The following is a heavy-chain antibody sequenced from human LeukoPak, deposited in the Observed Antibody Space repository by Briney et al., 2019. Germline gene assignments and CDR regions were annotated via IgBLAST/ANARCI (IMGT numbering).Heavy chain of an antibody. D-gene: IGHD1-7*01. CDR3: ARGGGQLPYYYMDV. V-gene: IGHV3-53*01. Sequence: GGSLRLSCAASGFTVSSNYMSWVRQAPGKGLEWVSVIYSGGSTYCADSVKGRFTISRDNSKNTLYLQMNSLRAEDTAVYYCARGGGQLPYYYMDVWGKGTTVTVSS. CDR2: IYSGGST. CDR1: GFTVSSNY. J-gene: IGHJ6*03.